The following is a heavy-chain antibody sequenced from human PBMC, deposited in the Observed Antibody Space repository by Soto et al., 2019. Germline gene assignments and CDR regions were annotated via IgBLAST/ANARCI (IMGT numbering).Heavy chain of an antibody. CDR3: ARDRDYYGSGNYYNRIDF. CDR2: IIPILGTP. D-gene: IGHD3-10*01. V-gene: IGHV1-69*01. Sequence: QVQLVQSGPEVKDPGSSVKLTCKVSGGIFNTYAISWLRQAPGQGLEWMGGIIPILGTPNYAQRFQGRVTIPADDATSTAYMGLRRVRSDVSAVYYCARDRDYYGSGNYYNRIDFWGQGTLVSVSS. J-gene: IGHJ4*02. CDR1: GGIFNTYA.